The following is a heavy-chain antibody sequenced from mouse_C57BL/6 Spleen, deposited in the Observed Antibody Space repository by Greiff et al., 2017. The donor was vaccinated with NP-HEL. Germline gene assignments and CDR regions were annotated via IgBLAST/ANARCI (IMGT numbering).Heavy chain of an antibody. CDR3: ARGDDYPGYYWYFDV. CDR1: GYSITSGYY. CDR2: ISYDGSN. Sequence: EVHLVESGPGLVKPSQSLSLTCSVTGYSITSGYYWNWIRQFPGNKLEWMGYISYDGSNNYNPSLKNRISITRDTSKNQFFLKLNSVTTEDTATYYCARGDDYPGYYWYFDVWGTGTTVTVSS. D-gene: IGHD2-4*01. J-gene: IGHJ1*03. V-gene: IGHV3-6*01.